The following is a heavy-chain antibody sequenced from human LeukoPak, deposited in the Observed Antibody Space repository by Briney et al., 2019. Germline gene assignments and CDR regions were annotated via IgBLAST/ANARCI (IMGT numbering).Heavy chain of an antibody. D-gene: IGHD2-2*01. CDR2: IYTSGST. CDR1: GGSISSGSYY. J-gene: IGHJ3*02. V-gene: IGHV4-61*02. CDR3: TRDGSVGYCSSTSCHGGAFDI. Sequence: SETLSLTCTVSGGSISSGSYYWSWIRQPAGRGLEWIGRIYTSGSTYYNPSLKSRVTISVDTSKNQFSLKLSSVTAAGTAVYYCTRDGSVGYCSSTSCHGGAFDIWGQGTMVTVSS.